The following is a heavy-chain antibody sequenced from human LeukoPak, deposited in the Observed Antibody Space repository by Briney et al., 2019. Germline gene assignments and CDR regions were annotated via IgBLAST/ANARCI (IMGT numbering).Heavy chain of an antibody. CDR3: ARRDGYKGGDFDY. V-gene: IGHV5-51*01. J-gene: IGHJ4*02. Sequence: GESLKISFKGSGXSFTNYCIGWVRQMPGKGLEWMGIIYPGDSDTRYSPSFQGQVTISVDKSISTAYLQWSSLKASDTAMYYCARRDGYKGGDFDYWGQGTLVTVSS. D-gene: IGHD5-24*01. CDR1: GXSFTNYC. CDR2: IYPGDSDT.